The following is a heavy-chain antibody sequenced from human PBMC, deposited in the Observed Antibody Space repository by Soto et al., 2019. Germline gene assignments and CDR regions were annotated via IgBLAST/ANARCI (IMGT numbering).Heavy chain of an antibody. CDR1: GFTFSSYW. J-gene: IGHJ4*02. CDR3: ARGDYYDSSGYSY. Sequence: GGSLRLSCAASGFTFSSYWMSWVRQAPGKGLEWVANIKQDGSGKYYVDSVKGRFTISRDNAKNSLYLQMNSLRAEDTAVYYCARGDYYDSSGYSYWGQGTLVTV. D-gene: IGHD3-22*01. V-gene: IGHV3-7*03. CDR2: IKQDGSGK.